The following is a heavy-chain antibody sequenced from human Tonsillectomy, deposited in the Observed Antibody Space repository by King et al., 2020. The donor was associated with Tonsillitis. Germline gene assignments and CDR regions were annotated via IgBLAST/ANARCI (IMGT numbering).Heavy chain of an antibody. CDR1: GESIRSGRHY. V-gene: IGHV4-61*02. Sequence: QLQESGPGLVKPSQTLSLTCSVSGESIRSGRHYWSWIRQPAGKGLEWIGRMYTNGETNYNPSLKSRVTLSLDTSKNQFSLYLTPVTATDTAVYYCAAGQQPMGLDCWGQGTLVTVSS. CDR3: AAGQQPMGLDC. CDR2: MYTNGET. J-gene: IGHJ4*02. D-gene: IGHD3-16*01.